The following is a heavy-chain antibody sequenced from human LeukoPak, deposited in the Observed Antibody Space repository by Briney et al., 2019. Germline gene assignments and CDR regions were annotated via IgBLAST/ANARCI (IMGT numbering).Heavy chain of an antibody. CDR2: IIPIFGTA. J-gene: IGHJ4*02. CDR1: GGTFSSYA. CDR3: ARNPAAGRYYFDY. D-gene: IGHD6-13*01. Sequence: ASVKVSCKASGGTFSSYAISWVRQAPGQGLEWMGGIIPIFGTANYAQKFQGRVTITADEPTSTAYMELSSLRSEDTAVYYCARNPAAGRYYFDYWGQGTLVTVSS. V-gene: IGHV1-69*13.